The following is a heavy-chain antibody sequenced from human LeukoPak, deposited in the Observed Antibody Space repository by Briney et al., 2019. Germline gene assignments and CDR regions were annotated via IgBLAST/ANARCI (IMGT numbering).Heavy chain of an antibody. Sequence: SETLSLTGTVSGGSISSYYWSWIRQPPGKGLEWSGYIYYSGSTNYNPSLKSRVTISVETSKNQLSLKLSSVTAAGTAVSFCGGENIMDWSSTSCSRGIDYWGQGTLVTVSS. D-gene: IGHD2-2*01. CDR3: GGENIMDWSSTSCSRGIDY. CDR1: GGSISSYY. CDR2: IYYSGST. V-gene: IGHV4-59*01. J-gene: IGHJ4*02.